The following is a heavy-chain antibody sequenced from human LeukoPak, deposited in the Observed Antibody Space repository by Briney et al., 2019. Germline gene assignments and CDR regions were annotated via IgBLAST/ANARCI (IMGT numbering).Heavy chain of an antibody. J-gene: IGHJ2*01. CDR3: AKDFPIFGVVIHYGYFDL. V-gene: IGHV3-9*01. D-gene: IGHD3-3*01. CDR1: GFTFDDYA. CDR2: ISWNSGSI. Sequence: GGSLRLSCAASGFTFDDYAMHWVRQAPGKGLEWVSGISWNSGSIGYADSVKGRFTISRDNAKNSLYLQMNSLRAEDTALYYCAKDFPIFGVVIHYGYFDLWGRGTLVTVSS.